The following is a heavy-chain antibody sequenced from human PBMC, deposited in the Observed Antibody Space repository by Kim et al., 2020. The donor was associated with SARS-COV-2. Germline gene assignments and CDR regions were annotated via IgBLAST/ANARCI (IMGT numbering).Heavy chain of an antibody. CDR3: AILDSRPQGSTGY. J-gene: IGHJ4*02. D-gene: IGHD6-6*01. Sequence: GGSLRLSCAVSGFTFSSRWSSWVRQAPGKGLEVVACIKEDGSETHYVDSVKGRFTISRDNAKQALYLQMNSLRAEDTGLYYCAILDSRPQGSTGYWGQGTLVTVSS. CDR1: GFTFSSRW. CDR2: IKEDGSET. V-gene: IGHV3-7*01.